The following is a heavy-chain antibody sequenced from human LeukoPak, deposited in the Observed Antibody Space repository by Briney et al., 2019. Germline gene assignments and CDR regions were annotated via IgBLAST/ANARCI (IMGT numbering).Heavy chain of an antibody. CDR1: GVSINSGDYY. CDR2: IYYSGRT. J-gene: IGHJ3*02. Sequence: SDTLSLTCTVSGVSINSGDYYWGWIRQPPGKGVEWIGTIYYSGRTYYNPPLKSRVTISEDTSKNQFSLRLTSVTAADTAIYYCCRHRTAINKYGPYDAFDIWGQGTMVTVSS. V-gene: IGHV4-39*01. CDR3: CRHRTAINKYGPYDAFDI. D-gene: IGHD3-10*01.